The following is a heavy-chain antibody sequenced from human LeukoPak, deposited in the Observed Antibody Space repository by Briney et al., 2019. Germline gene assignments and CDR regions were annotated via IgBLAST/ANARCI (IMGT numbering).Heavy chain of an antibody. CDR1: GYTFTSYY. CDR2: INPSGGST. D-gene: IGHD3-3*01. V-gene: IGHV1-46*01. Sequence: ASVKVSCKASGYTFTSYYMHWARQAPGQGLEWMGIINPSGGSTSYAQKFQGRVTMTRDTSTSTVYMELSSLRSEDTAVYYCASVFLHYYGMDVWGQGTTVTVSS. J-gene: IGHJ6*02. CDR3: ASVFLHYYGMDV.